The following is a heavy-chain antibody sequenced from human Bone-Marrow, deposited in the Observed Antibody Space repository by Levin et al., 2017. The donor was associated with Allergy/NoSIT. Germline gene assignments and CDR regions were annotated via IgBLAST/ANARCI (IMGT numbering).Heavy chain of an antibody. V-gene: IGHV3-23*01. Sequence: GGSLRLSCAASGFTFRTYAMSWVRQAPGKGLEWLSGISGSGAGTFYADSVKGRFKISKDNSKTMEDLQLNSLRVEDTAVYYCAKVGSGWFRNKLDSWGQGTLVTVSS. CDR2: ISGSGAGT. CDR1: GFTFRTYA. CDR3: AKVGSGWFRNKLDS. J-gene: IGHJ4*02. D-gene: IGHD6-19*01.